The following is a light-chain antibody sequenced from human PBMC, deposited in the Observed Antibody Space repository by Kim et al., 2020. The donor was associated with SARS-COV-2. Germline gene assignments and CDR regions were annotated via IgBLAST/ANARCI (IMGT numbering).Light chain of an antibody. Sequence: SYELTQPPSVSVAPGKTASITCGGNNIGSKNVHWYQQKTGQAPVLVIYNDRDRPSGVPERFSGSNSGTTATLSIRRAEAGDEADYYCQVWDNNDDLLRV. J-gene: IGLJ3*02. CDR3: QVWDNNDDLLRV. CDR1: NIGSKN. CDR2: NDR. V-gene: IGLV3-21*04.